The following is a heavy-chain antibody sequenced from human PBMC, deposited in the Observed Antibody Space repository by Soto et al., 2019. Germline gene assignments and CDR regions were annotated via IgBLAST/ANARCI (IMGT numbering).Heavy chain of an antibody. D-gene: IGHD3-22*01. Sequence: GGSLRLSCAASGFTFDDYAMHWVRQAPGKGLEWVSGISWNSGSIGYADSVKGRFTISRDNAKNSLYLQMNSLRAEDTALYYCAKDSPYDSSGYYYFDYWGQGTLVTVSS. CDR3: AKDSPYDSSGYYYFDY. CDR1: GFTFDDYA. J-gene: IGHJ4*02. CDR2: ISWNSGSI. V-gene: IGHV3-9*01.